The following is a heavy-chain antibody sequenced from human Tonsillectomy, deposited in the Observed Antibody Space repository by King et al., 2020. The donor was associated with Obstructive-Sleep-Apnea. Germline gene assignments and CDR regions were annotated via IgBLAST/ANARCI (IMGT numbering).Heavy chain of an antibody. CDR2: IGTAGDT. Sequence: VQLVQSGGGLVQPGGSLRLSCAASGFTFSSYDMHWVRQATGKGLEWVSAIGTAGDTYYPGSVKGRFTISRENAKNSLYLQMNSLRAGDTAVYYCARGSREGLWFGEQNPNDAFDIWGQGTMVTVSS. V-gene: IGHV3-13*01. CDR3: ARGSREGLWFGEQNPNDAFDI. D-gene: IGHD3-10*01. J-gene: IGHJ3*02. CDR1: GFTFSSYD.